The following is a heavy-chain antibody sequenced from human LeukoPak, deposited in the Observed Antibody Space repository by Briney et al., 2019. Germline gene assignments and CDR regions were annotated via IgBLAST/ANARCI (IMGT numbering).Heavy chain of an antibody. J-gene: IGHJ6*02. CDR2: ISVGGVTT. CDR3: AKASGSRGHSFGYGMDV. V-gene: IGHV3-23*01. CDR1: GFTLTSYA. D-gene: IGHD3-10*01. Sequence: GGSLRLSCAASGFTLTSYAMSWVRQVPEKGLEWVSAISVGGVTTYYADSVKGRFTLSRDNSKNTLYLQLNSLRAEDTAIYYCAKASGSRGHSFGYGMDVWGQGTTVTVSS.